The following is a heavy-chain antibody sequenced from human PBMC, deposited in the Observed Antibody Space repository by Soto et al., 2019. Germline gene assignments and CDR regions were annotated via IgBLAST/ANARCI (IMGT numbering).Heavy chain of an antibody. CDR2: IVVGSGNT. CDR3: AAHPILRYFDWLFLLDY. CDR1: GFTFTSSA. V-gene: IGHV1-58*01. D-gene: IGHD3-9*01. Sequence: QMQLVQSGPEVKKPGTSVKVSCKASGFTFTSSAVQWVRQARGQRLERIGWIVVGSGNTNYAQKFQERVTITRDMSTSTAYMELSSLRSEDTAVYYCAAHPILRYFDWLFLLDYWGQGTLVTVSS. J-gene: IGHJ4*02.